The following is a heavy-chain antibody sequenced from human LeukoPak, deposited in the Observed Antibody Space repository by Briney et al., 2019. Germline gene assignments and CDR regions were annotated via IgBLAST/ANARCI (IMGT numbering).Heavy chain of an antibody. D-gene: IGHD3-10*01. CDR3: ARETVPLWFGERLVDY. CDR2: ISYDGSNK. J-gene: IGHJ4*02. Sequence: GGSLRLSCAASGFTFDDYAMHWVRQAPGKGLEWVAVISYDGSNKYYADSVKGRFTISRDNSKNTLYLQMNSLRAEDTAVYYCARETVPLWFGERLVDYWGQGTLVTVSS. V-gene: IGHV3-30*04. CDR1: GFTFDDYA.